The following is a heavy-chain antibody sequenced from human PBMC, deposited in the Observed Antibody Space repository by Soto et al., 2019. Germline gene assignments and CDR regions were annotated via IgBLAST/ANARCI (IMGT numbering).Heavy chain of an antibody. CDR2: MYAGGDV. CDR3: VKDNLSGGADV. CDR1: GFALRDSA. J-gene: IGHJ6*02. D-gene: IGHD3-10*02. V-gene: IGHV3-9*01. Sequence: EVQLVESGGDLVQPGRSLRLSCATSGFALRDSAMHWVRQVPGGGLEWVSGMYAGGDVGYADSVKGRFTMSRDVAKNSLYLQMNSLTTDDTALYYCVKDNLSGGADVWGQGTTVTVSS.